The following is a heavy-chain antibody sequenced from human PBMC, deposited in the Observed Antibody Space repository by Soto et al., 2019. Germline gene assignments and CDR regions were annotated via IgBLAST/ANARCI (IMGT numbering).Heavy chain of an antibody. CDR2: ISYDGSNK. CDR1: GFTFSSYA. Sequence: QVQLVESGGGVVQHGRSLRLSCAASGFTFSSYAMHWVRQAPGTGLEWVAVISYDGSNKYYADSVKGRFTISRDNSKNTLYLQMNSLRTEDTAVYYCARVLGGMATVPFDYWGQGALVTVSS. D-gene: IGHD4-4*01. CDR3: ARVLGGMATVPFDY. V-gene: IGHV3-30-3*01. J-gene: IGHJ4*02.